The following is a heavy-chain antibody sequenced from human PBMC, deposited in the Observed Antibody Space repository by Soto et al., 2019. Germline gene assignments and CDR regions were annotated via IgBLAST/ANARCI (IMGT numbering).Heavy chain of an antibody. CDR1: VGSISSSSYY. D-gene: IGHD1-26*01. J-gene: IGHJ1*01. CDR3: ATPEDLGAP. V-gene: IGHV4-39*01. CDR2: IYYSGST. Sequence: PSETLSLTCTVSVGSISSSSYYWGWIRQPPGKGLEWIGSIYYSGSTYYNPSLKSRVTISVDTSKNQFSLKLSSVTAADTAVYYCATPEDLGAPWGQGTLVTVSS.